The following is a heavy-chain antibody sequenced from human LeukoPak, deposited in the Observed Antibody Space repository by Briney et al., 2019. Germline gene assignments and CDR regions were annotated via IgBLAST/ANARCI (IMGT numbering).Heavy chain of an antibody. D-gene: IGHD4-17*01. CDR3: ARTLRSTPVYFDY. Sequence: ASVKVSCKASGYTFTSYGISWVRQAPGQGLEWMGWISAYNSKKNYAQKLQGRVTMTTDASTSTAYMELRSLRSDDTALYYCARTLRSTPVYFDYWGQGTLVTVSS. CDR1: GYTFTSYG. J-gene: IGHJ4*02. V-gene: IGHV1-18*01. CDR2: ISAYNSKK.